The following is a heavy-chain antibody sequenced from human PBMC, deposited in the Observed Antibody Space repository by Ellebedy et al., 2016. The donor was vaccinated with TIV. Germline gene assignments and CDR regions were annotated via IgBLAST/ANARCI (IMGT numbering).Heavy chain of an antibody. CDR1: GGPISSYY. CDR3: ARDDVVVVTAIRDYYYYYGMDV. CDR2: IYYSGST. D-gene: IGHD2-21*02. J-gene: IGHJ6*02. V-gene: IGHV4-59*12. Sequence: SETLSLXCTVSGGPISSYYWSWIRQPPGKGLEWIGYIYYSGSTNYNPSLKSRVTISVDTSKNQFSLKLSSVTAAGTAVYYCARDDVVVVTAIRDYYYYYGMDVWGQGTTVTVSS.